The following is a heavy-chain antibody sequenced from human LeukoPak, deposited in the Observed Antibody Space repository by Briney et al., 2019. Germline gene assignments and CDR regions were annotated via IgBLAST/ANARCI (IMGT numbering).Heavy chain of an antibody. D-gene: IGHD1-26*01. J-gene: IGHJ4*02. V-gene: IGHV3-48*01. CDR1: GGSISSSN. CDR2: ISSSGSII. CDR3: ARVSESYHDY. Sequence: ETPSLTCAVSGGSISSSNWWSWIRQAPGKGLEWVSYISSSGSIIYYADSVKGRFTISRDNDKNSVYLQMNSLRVEDTAVYYCARVSESYHDYWGQGTLVTVSS.